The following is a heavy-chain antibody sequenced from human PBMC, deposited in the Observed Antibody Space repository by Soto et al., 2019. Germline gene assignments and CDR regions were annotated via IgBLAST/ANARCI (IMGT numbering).Heavy chain of an antibody. CDR1: VFTFISYS. CDR3: ARDRQKALVVVAATGGFDY. J-gene: IGHJ4*02. V-gene: IGHV3-30*04. Sequence: GWSLRLSCAFSVFTFISYSMHWVRQDPDMGLEWVAFISFAGNNKYYADSVKGRFTISRDNSNNMVYLEMNSLRPDDTAVYYCARDRQKALVVVAATGGFDYWGQGTPVTVSS. D-gene: IGHD2-15*01. CDR2: ISFAGNNK.